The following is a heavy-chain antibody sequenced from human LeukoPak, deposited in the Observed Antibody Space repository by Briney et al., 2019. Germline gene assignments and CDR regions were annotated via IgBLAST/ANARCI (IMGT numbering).Heavy chain of an antibody. CDR2: FDPEDGET. CDR1: GYTFTGYY. Sequence: ASVKVSCKASGYTFTGYYMHWVRQAPGKGLEWMGGFDPEDGETIYAQKFQGRVTMTEDTSTDTAYMELSSLRSEDTAVYYCATLSGSYLFDIWGQGTMVTVSS. V-gene: IGHV1-24*01. CDR3: ATLSGSYLFDI. D-gene: IGHD1-26*01. J-gene: IGHJ3*02.